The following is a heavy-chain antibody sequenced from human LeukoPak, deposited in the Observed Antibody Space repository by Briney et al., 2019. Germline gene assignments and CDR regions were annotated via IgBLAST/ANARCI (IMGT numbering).Heavy chain of an antibody. J-gene: IGHJ4*02. CDR2: TRSKAYGGTT. CDR1: GFTFGDYA. V-gene: IGHV3-49*04. D-gene: IGHD2-2*01. Sequence: GGSLRLSCTASGFTFGDYAMSWVRQAPGKGLEWVGFTRSKAYGGTTEYAASVKGRFTISRDDSKSIAYLQMNSLKTEDTAVYYCTRVESSRGVDYWGQGTLVTVSS. CDR3: TRVESSRGVDY.